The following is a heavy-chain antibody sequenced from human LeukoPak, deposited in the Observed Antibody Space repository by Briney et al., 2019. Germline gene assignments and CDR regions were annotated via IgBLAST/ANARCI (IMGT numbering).Heavy chain of an antibody. D-gene: IGHD1-26*01. CDR3: ARESLGPPYYFDY. J-gene: IGHJ4*02. CDR1: GGSISSGSDY. CDR2: IYTSGNT. V-gene: IGHV4-61*02. Sequence: SETLSLTCNVSGGSISSGSDYWSWIWQPAGKGLEWIGRIYTSGNTNYNPSLKSRVTISVDTSKNQFSLKLTSVTAADTAVYYCARESLGPPYYFDYWGQGTLVTVSA.